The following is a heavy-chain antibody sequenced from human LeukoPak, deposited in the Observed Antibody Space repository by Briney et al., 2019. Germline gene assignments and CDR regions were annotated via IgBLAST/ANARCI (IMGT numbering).Heavy chain of an antibody. J-gene: IGHJ4*02. CDR3: TRDLTGTTWSENDY. CDR1: GISVRGSY. CDR2: IYSGDRT. V-gene: IGHV3-53*01. Sequence: SGVSLRLSCEVSGISVRGSYMSWVRQAPGKGLEWISVIYSGDRTYYAESVKGRFTISRDTSKNTLYLQMNNLRADDTARYYCTRDLTGTTWSENDYWGQGTLVTISS. D-gene: IGHD6-13*01.